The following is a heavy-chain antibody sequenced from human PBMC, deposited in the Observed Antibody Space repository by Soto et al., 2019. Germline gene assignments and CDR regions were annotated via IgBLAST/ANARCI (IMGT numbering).Heavy chain of an antibody. D-gene: IGHD3-3*01. CDR1: GFTFSSYW. V-gene: IGHV3-7*05. CDR2: IKQDGSEK. Sequence: PGGSLRLSCAASGFTFSSYWMSWVRQAPGKGLEWVANIKQDGSEKYYVDSVKGRFTISRDNAKNSLYLQMNSLRAEDTAVYYCARDGSITIFGVVHYYGMAVWGQGTTVTVSS. J-gene: IGHJ6*02. CDR3: ARDGSITIFGVVHYYGMAV.